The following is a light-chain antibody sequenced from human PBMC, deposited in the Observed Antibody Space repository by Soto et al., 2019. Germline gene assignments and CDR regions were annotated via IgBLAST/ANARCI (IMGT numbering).Light chain of an antibody. Sequence: EIVLTQSPATLSLSPGDRATLSCRASQSVSSYLAWYQQKPGQAPRLLIYDASNRATGIPARFSGSGSGTDFTLTISSLEPEDFAVYYCQQRSNWPPFTFGGGTKVDIK. CDR2: DAS. CDR1: QSVSSY. CDR3: QQRSNWPPFT. J-gene: IGKJ4*01. V-gene: IGKV3-11*01.